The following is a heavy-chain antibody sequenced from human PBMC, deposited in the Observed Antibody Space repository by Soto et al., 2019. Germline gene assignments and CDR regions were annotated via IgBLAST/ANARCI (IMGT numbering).Heavy chain of an antibody. D-gene: IGHD3-10*01. J-gene: IGHJ5*02. Sequence: QVQLVQSGAEVKKPGASVKVSCKASGYTFTSYGISWVRQAPGQGLEWMGWISAYNGNTNYAQKLQGRVTMTTDTSTSTAYMELRSLRSDDTAVYYCARSITMVRDPKKETLNWFDPWGQGTLVTVSS. CDR2: ISAYNGNT. V-gene: IGHV1-18*01. CDR3: ARSITMVRDPKKETLNWFDP. CDR1: GYTFTSYG.